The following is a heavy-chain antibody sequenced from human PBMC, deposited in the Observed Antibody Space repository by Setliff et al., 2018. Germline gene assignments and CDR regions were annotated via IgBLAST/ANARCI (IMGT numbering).Heavy chain of an antibody. V-gene: IGHV4-61*08. CDR1: GDSMNSGVYY. CDR3: ARGQATSSRSSLVY. CDR2: IYHSGGA. D-gene: IGHD6-6*01. Sequence: SETLSLTCKVSGDSMNSGVYYWTWIRQPPGKGLEWIGYIYHSGGASYNPSLKSRVTISVDTSKNQFSLNLSSVTAADTAVYYCARGQATSSRSSLVYWGQGILVTVSS. J-gene: IGHJ4*02.